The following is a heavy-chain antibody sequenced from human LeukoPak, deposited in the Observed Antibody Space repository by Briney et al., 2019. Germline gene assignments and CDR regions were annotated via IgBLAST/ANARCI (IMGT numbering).Heavy chain of an antibody. Sequence: GGSLRLSCAASGFTFSSCGMHWVRQAPGKGLEWVAVIWYDGSNKYYADSVKGRFTISRDNSKNTLYLQMNSLRAEDTAVYYCARDLEPYYYDSSGSLGGYYGMDVWGQGTTVTVSS. D-gene: IGHD3-22*01. J-gene: IGHJ6*02. CDR2: IWYDGSNK. CDR3: ARDLEPYYYDSSGSLGGYYGMDV. V-gene: IGHV3-33*01. CDR1: GFTFSSCG.